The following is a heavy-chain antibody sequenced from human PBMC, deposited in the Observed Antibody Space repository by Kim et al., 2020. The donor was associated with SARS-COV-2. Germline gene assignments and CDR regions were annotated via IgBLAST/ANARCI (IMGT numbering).Heavy chain of an antibody. Sequence: SETLSLTCTVSGGSISSSSYYWGWIRQPPGKGLEWIGSIYYSGSTYYNPSLKSRVTISVDTSKNQFSLKLSSVTAADTAVYYCARHHGEVCSSTSCYASVDWFDPWGQGTLVTVSS. CDR1: GGSISSSSYY. V-gene: IGHV4-39*01. CDR3: ARHHGEVCSSTSCYASVDWFDP. CDR2: IYYSGST. J-gene: IGHJ5*02. D-gene: IGHD2-2*01.